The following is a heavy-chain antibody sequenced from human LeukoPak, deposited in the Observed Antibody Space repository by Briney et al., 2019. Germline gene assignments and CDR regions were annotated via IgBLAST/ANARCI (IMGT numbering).Heavy chain of an antibody. Sequence: PSETLSLTCTVSGGSISSSSYYWGWIRQPPGKGLEWIGSIYYSGSTYYNPSLKSRVTISVDTSKNQFSLTLSSVTAADTAVYYCARGGEEDYDFWSGYQRFDYWGQGTLVTVSS. D-gene: IGHD3-3*01. CDR2: IYYSGST. J-gene: IGHJ4*02. CDR3: ARGGEEDYDFWSGYQRFDY. V-gene: IGHV4-39*01. CDR1: GGSISSSSYY.